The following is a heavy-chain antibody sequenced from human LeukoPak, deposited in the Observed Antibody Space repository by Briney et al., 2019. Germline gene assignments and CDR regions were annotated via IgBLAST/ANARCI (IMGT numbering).Heavy chain of an antibody. CDR1: GFTFSSYG. J-gene: IGHJ4*02. V-gene: IGHV3-23*01. D-gene: IGHD1-26*01. CDR3: AKDPIFSGSYGVFDY. CDR2: IIDSGNSI. Sequence: GGSLRLSCEASGFTFSSYGIHWVRQAPGKGLEWVSTIIDSGNSIYYADSAEGRFTISRDNSKNTLYLQMNSLRAGDTAVYYCAKDPIFSGSYGVFDYWGLGTLVTVSS.